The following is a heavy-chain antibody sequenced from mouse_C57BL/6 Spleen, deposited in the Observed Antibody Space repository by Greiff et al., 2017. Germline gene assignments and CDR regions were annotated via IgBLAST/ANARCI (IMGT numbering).Heavy chain of an antibody. CDR2: INPNYGTT. CDR1: GYSFTDYN. Sequence: EVKLQESGPELVKPGASVKISCKASGYSFTDYNMNWVKQSNGKSLEWIGVINPNYGTTSYNQKFKGKATLTVDQSSSTAYLQLNSLTSEDSAVYDCARGDLGREWYFDVWGTGTTVTVSS. V-gene: IGHV1-39*01. CDR3: ARGDLGREWYFDV. J-gene: IGHJ1*03. D-gene: IGHD4-1*01.